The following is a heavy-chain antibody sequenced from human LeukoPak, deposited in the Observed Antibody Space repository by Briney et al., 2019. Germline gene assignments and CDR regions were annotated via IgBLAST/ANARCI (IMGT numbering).Heavy chain of an antibody. J-gene: IGHJ4*02. D-gene: IGHD6-13*01. CDR3: ARRAAATY. V-gene: IGHV4-59*01. CDR1: GGSISTYY. Sequence: TASETLSLTCAVSGGSISTYYWSWIRQPPGKGLEWIGYIHYSGSSNYNPSLKSRVTISLDTSKNQFSLKLSSVTAADTAVYYCARRAAATYWGQGTLVTVSS. CDR2: IHYSGSS.